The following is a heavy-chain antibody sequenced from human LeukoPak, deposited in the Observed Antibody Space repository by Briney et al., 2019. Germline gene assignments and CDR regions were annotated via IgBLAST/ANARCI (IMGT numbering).Heavy chain of an antibody. V-gene: IGHV3-66*01. D-gene: IGHD2-2*01. CDR1: EFXVSTNY. J-gene: IGHJ6*02. Sequence: GGSLRLSCAASEFXVSTNYMSWVRQAPGKGLEWGSDINSDGSTGYADSVRGRFTISRDISKNTLSLQMNSLRAEDTAVYYCARVPCSSSPCYNAMDVWGQGTTVTVSS. CDR2: INSDGST. CDR3: ARVPCSSSPCYNAMDV.